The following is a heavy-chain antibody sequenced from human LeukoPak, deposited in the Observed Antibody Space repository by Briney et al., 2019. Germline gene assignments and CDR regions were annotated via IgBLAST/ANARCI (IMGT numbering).Heavy chain of an antibody. Sequence: GTSVKVSCKASGFTFTSSAVQWVRQACGQRLEWIGWIVVGSGNTNYAQKFQERVTITRDMSTSTAYMELSSLRSEDTAVYYCAAPYCSSTSCYRDAFDIWGQGTMVTVSS. CDR1: GFTFTSSA. J-gene: IGHJ3*02. CDR2: IVVGSGNT. D-gene: IGHD2-2*01. CDR3: AAPYCSSTSCYRDAFDI. V-gene: IGHV1-58*01.